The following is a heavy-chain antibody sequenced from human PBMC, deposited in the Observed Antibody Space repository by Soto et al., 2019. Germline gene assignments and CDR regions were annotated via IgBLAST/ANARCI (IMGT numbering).Heavy chain of an antibody. Sequence: PSETLSLTCTVSGGSISSYYWSRIRQPPGRGLEWIGYIYYSGSTNYNPSLKSRVTISVDTSKNQFSLKLSSVTAADTAVYYCARGPNYGDYAKFDYWGQGTLVTVSS. D-gene: IGHD4-17*01. J-gene: IGHJ4*02. CDR2: IYYSGST. V-gene: IGHV4-59*01. CDR3: ARGPNYGDYAKFDY. CDR1: GGSISSYY.